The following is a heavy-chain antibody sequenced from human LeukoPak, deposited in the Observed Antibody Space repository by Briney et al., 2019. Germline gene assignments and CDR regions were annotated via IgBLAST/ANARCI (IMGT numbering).Heavy chain of an antibody. CDR3: ARRWGSGIRGAFDI. Sequence: ASVNVSFKSSGYTFTTYDSSWVGQARGQGREGMGCISGNNGKTNYAKNSQVRVTMTTTPSTRTTYMELRSLRSDDTAIYYCARRWGSGIRGAFDIWGQGTMVTVSS. CDR1: GYTFTTYD. V-gene: IGHV1-18*01. CDR2: ISGNNGKT. D-gene: IGHD3-10*01. J-gene: IGHJ3*02.